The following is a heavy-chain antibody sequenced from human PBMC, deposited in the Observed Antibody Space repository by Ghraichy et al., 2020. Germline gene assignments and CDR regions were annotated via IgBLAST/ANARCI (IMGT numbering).Heavy chain of an antibody. CDR2: IYYSGMS. CDR3: AREVELNWFDP. CDR1: GGSISSYY. J-gene: IGHJ5*02. Sequence: SETLSLTCTVSGGSISSYYWSWIRQTPGKGLEWIGYIYYSGMSNYNPSLKSRVTISVDTSKSQFSLKLRSVTAADTAVYYCAREVELNWFDPWGQGTLVTVFS. D-gene: IGHD3-10*01. V-gene: IGHV4-59*01.